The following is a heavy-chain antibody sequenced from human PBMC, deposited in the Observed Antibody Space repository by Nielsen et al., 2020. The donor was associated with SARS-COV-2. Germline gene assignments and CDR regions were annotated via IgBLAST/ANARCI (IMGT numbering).Heavy chain of an antibody. V-gene: IGHV3-21*01. D-gene: IGHD6-19*01. CDR1: GFTFSSHA. CDR2: ISGGSTYRYYATS. J-gene: IGHJ3*02. CDR3: ARVAVGPTQQAVDI. Sequence: GESLKISCAASGFTFSSHAMHWVRQAPGKGLEWVSTISGGSTYRYYATSYYADSVKGRFTVSRDNARNSLSLQMNSLRVEDTGVYYCARVAVGPTQQAVDIWGQGTMVTVSS.